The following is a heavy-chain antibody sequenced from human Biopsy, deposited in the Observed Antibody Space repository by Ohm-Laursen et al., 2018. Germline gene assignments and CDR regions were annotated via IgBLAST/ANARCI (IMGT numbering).Heavy chain of an antibody. CDR1: GFTFSSYG. CDR3: ALAAAQTVTHFDY. D-gene: IGHD4-17*01. CDR2: ITDSGGSK. V-gene: IGHV3-23*01. Sequence: SLRLSCAAPGFTFSSYGMSWVRQAPGKGLEWVSAITDSGGSKFYADSVKGRFTISRDKSKNTLYLQMNSLRADDTAVYYCALAAAQTVTHFDYWGQGTLVTVSS. J-gene: IGHJ4*02.